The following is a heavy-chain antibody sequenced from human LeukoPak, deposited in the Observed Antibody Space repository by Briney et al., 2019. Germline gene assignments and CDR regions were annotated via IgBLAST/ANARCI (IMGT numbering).Heavy chain of an antibody. Sequence: SEPLSLTCSVCGGSLRSYYWSWMRPPLGKGVAGVGRVHYSGSTNYNHSVPRRASIPVARSMSQISLPLNSVTAADTAVYYCASQYYYDSSGYPTYYFDYWGQGTLVTVSS. CDR1: GGSLRSYY. J-gene: IGHJ4*02. V-gene: IGHV4-59*01. CDR3: ASQYYYDSSGYPTYYFDY. D-gene: IGHD3-22*01. CDR2: VHYSGST.